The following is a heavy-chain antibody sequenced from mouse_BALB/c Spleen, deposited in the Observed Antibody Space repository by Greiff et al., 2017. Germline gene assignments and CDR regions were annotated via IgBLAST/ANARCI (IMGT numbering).Heavy chain of an antibody. D-gene: IGHD2-4*01. J-gene: IGHJ4*01. CDR3: TSTKNTTGAMDY. CDR2: IYPSDSYT. Sequence: QVQLQQPGAELVRPGASVKLSCKASGYTFTSYWINWVKQRPGQGLEWIGNIYPSDSYTNYNQKFKDKATLTVDKSSSTAYMQLSSPTSEDSAVYYCTSTKNTTGAMDYWGQGTSVTVSS. V-gene: IGHV1-69*02. CDR1: GYTFTSYW.